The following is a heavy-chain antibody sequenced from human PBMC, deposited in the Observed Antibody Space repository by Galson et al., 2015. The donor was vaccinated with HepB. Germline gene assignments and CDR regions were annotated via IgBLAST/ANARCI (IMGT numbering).Heavy chain of an antibody. CDR3: ASLCIAAAGTLFDP. CDR2: INSDGSST. J-gene: IGHJ5*02. D-gene: IGHD6-13*01. Sequence: SLRLSCAASGFTFSSYWMHWVRQAPGKGLVWVSRINSDGSSTSYADSMKGRFTISRDNAKNTLYLQVNSLRAEDTAVYYCASLCIAAAGTLFDPWGQGTLVTVSS. V-gene: IGHV3-74*01. CDR1: GFTFSSYW.